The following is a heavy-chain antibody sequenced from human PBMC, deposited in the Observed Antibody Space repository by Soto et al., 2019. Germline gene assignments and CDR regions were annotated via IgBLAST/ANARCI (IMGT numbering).Heavy chain of an antibody. D-gene: IGHD2-15*01. J-gene: IGHJ6*02. V-gene: IGHV1-69*13. CDR3: ARDRNQWSYYYGMDV. Sequence: GASVKVSCKASGGTLSSFAISWGRQAPGQGLEWMGGIIPIVGTANYAQKFQGRVTITADESTSTAYMELSSLRSEDTAVYYCARDRNQWSYYYGMDVWGQGTTVTVSS. CDR1: GGTLSSFA. CDR2: IIPIVGTA.